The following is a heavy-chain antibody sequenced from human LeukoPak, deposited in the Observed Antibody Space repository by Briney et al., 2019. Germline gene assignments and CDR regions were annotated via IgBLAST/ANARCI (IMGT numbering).Heavy chain of an antibody. V-gene: IGHV4-59*12. CDR2: FSYSGST. CDR3: ARPSVGEGDLSFHDAFNI. Sequence: SETLSLTCSVSGVSISTYYWIWIRQPPAKGLEWMGFFSYSGSTKYNPSLKSRVTMSVDTSKNQFSLKLSSVTAADTAVYYCARPSVGEGDLSFHDAFNIWGQGTMVTVSS. CDR1: GVSISTYY. J-gene: IGHJ3*02. D-gene: IGHD3-16*02.